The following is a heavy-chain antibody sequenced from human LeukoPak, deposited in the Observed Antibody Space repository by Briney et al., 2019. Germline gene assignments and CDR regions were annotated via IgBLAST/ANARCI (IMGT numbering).Heavy chain of an antibody. CDR3: ARGRSYYYGSGSPLDY. D-gene: IGHD3-10*01. V-gene: IGHV4-34*01. Sequence: PSETLSLTCAVYGGSFSGYYWSWIRQPPGKGLERIGEINHSGSTNYNPSLKSRVTISVDTSKNQFSLKLSSVTAADTAVYYCARGRSYYYGSGSPLDYWGQGTLVTVSS. CDR2: INHSGST. CDR1: GGSFSGYY. J-gene: IGHJ4*02.